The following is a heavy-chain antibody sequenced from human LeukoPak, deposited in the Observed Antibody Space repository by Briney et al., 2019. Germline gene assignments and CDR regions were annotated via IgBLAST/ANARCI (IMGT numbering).Heavy chain of an antibody. V-gene: IGHV3-11*04. CDR3: VRGGSPSEY. J-gene: IGHJ4*02. CDR1: GFAFSDFY. Sequence: GGSLRLSCAASGFAFSDFYMSWIRQAPGKGLEWVSYITRSGPTICYADSVKGRFTISRDNAKNSLFLQMNSLRADDTAVYYCVRGGSPSEYWGQGTLVTVSS. D-gene: IGHD5-12*01. CDR2: ITRSGPTI.